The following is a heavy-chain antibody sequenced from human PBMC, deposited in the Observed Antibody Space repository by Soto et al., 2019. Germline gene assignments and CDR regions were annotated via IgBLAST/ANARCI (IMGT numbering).Heavy chain of an antibody. D-gene: IGHD3-3*01. V-gene: IGHV3-48*03. CDR3: ARDILLGPGYDSRRRPDAFDI. CDR1: GFTFSSYE. Sequence: EVQLVESGGGLVQPGGSLRLSCAASGFTFSSYEMNWVRQAPGKGLEWVSYISSSGSTIYYADSVKGRFTISRDNAKNSLYLQMNSLRAEDTAVYYCARDILLGPGYDSRRRPDAFDIWGQGTMVTVSS. CDR2: ISSSGSTI. J-gene: IGHJ3*02.